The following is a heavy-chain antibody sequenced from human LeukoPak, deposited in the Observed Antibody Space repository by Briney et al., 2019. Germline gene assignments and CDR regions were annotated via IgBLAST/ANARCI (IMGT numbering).Heavy chain of an antibody. Sequence: SETLSLTCTVSGFSISGQYWSWIRQPQGKGLDWIGYIYYSGTTIYNPSLEGRVTMSVDTSQNQFSLDLSSVTAADTAVYYCARVNADTAMVLGGMDVWGQGTTVTVSS. D-gene: IGHD5-18*01. V-gene: IGHV4-59*11. CDR2: IYYSGTT. CDR1: GFSISGQY. J-gene: IGHJ6*02. CDR3: ARVNADTAMVLGGMDV.